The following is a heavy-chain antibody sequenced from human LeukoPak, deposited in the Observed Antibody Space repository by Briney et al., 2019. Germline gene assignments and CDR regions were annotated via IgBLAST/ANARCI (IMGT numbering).Heavy chain of an antibody. V-gene: IGHV3-64D*06. CDR3: VKASPVLLWFGDGYFDY. CDR2: ISSNGGST. CDR1: GFTFSSYA. J-gene: IGHJ4*02. Sequence: PGGSLRLSCSASGFTFSSYAMHWVRQAPGKRLEYVSAISSNGGSTYYADSVKGRFTISRDNSKNTLYLQMSSLRAEDTAVYYCVKASPVLLWFGDGYFDYWGQGTLVTVSS. D-gene: IGHD3-10*01.